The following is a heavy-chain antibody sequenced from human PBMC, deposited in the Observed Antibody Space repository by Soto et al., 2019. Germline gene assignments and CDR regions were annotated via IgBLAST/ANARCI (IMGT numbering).Heavy chain of an antibody. V-gene: IGHV1-18*01. J-gene: IGHJ4*02. CDR2: ISAYNGNT. CDR3: ARGSTDSYPGSRIFDF. Sequence: ASVKVSCKASGYTFTSYGISWVRQAPGQGLEWMGWISAYNGNTNYAQKLQGRVTMTTDTSTSTAYMELRSPRSDDTAVYYCARGSTDSYPGSRIFDFWGRGTRVTVSS. D-gene: IGHD3-10*01. CDR1: GYTFTSYG.